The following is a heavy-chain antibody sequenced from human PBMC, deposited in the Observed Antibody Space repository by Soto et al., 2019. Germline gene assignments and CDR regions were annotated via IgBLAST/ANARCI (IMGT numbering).Heavy chain of an antibody. Sequence: QVQLQESGPGLVKPSETLSLTCTVSGGSISSYYWSWIRQPPGKGLEWVGYIYYSGSTNYNHSLKSLVTISVDTSKNQFSLKLSSVTAADTAVYYCARVVRGYSYGLTLDYWGQGTLVTVSS. J-gene: IGHJ4*02. CDR3: ARVVRGYSYGLTLDY. CDR1: GGSISSYY. D-gene: IGHD5-18*01. CDR2: IYYSGST. V-gene: IGHV4-59*01.